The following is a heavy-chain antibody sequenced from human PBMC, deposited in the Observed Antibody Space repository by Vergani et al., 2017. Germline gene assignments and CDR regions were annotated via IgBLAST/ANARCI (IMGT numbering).Heavy chain of an antibody. V-gene: IGHV3-49*04. J-gene: IGHJ3*02. CDR2: IRSKAYGGTT. CDR3: TXVGSIFGVVIAGEAFDI. Sequence: EVQLVESGGGLVQPGRSLRLSCTASGFTFGDYAMSWVRQAPGKGLEWVGFIRSKAYGGTTEYAASVKGRFTISRDDSKSIAYLQMNSLKTEDTAVYYCTXVGSIFGVVIAGEAFDIWGQGTMVTVSS. D-gene: IGHD3-3*01. CDR1: GFTFGDYA.